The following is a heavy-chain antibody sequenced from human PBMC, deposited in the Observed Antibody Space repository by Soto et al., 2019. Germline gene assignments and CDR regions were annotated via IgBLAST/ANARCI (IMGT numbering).Heavy chain of an antibody. V-gene: IGHV4-59*11. CDR1: GGSISNHY. Sequence: SETLYLTCTVSGGSISNHYWSWIRQPPGKGLEWIGYIYYSGSTNYNPSLKSRVTISVDTSKNQFSLKLSSVTAADTAVYYCARGYCGGDCYSWGGYYYYYMDVWGKGTTVTVSS. CDR3: ARGYCGGDCYSWGGYYYYYMDV. D-gene: IGHD2-21*01. J-gene: IGHJ6*03. CDR2: IYYSGST.